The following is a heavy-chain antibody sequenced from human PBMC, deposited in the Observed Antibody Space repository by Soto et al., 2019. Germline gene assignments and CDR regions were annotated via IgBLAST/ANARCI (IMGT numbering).Heavy chain of an antibody. V-gene: IGHV1-18*01. Sequence: ASVKVSCKTSGYSFTTYGISWVRQAPGQGLEWMGWTSSNNGKTKYAQKFQGRVTMTTDKSTNTAHMELRSLRSEDTAVYYCARGSDSLDYWGQGTLVTVSS. CDR3: ARGSDSLDY. CDR2: TSSNNGKT. J-gene: IGHJ4*02. CDR1: GYSFTTYG.